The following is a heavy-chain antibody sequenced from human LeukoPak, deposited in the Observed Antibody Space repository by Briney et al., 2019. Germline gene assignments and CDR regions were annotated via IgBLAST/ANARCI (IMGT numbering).Heavy chain of an antibody. CDR2: ISYDGSNK. J-gene: IGHJ4*02. CDR3: ARDGADYYDSSGYYFDY. CDR1: GFTFSSYA. Sequence: PGGSLRLSCAASGFTFSSYAMHWVRQAPGKGLEWVAVISYDGSNKYYADSVKGRFTISRDNSKNTLYLQMNSLRAEDTAVYYCARDGADYYDSSGYYFDYWGQGTLVTVSS. V-gene: IGHV3-30-3*01. D-gene: IGHD3-22*01.